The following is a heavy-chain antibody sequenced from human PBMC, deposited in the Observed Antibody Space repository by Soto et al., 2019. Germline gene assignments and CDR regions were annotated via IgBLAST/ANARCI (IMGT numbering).Heavy chain of an antibody. J-gene: IGHJ4*02. V-gene: IGHV3-30*18. Sequence: GGSLRLSCAASGFTFSSYGMRWVRQAPGKGLEWVAVISYDGSNKYYADSVKGRFTISRDNSKNTLYLQMNSLRAEDTAVDYCAKDSKSGVVVAAIDYWGQGTLVTVSS. CDR3: AKDSKSGVVVAAIDY. D-gene: IGHD2-15*01. CDR1: GFTFSSYG. CDR2: ISYDGSNK.